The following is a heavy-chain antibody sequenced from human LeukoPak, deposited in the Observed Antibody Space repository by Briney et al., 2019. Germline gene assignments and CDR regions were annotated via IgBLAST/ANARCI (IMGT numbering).Heavy chain of an antibody. CDR1: GFTFSSYA. CDR2: ISGSGGST. V-gene: IGHV3-23*01. J-gene: IGHJ4*02. D-gene: IGHD3-3*01. CDR3: AKDVLRFLEWLPYYFDY. Sequence: GGSLRLSCAASGFTFSSYAMSWVRQAPGKGLEWVSAISGSGGSTYYADSVKGRFTISRDNSKNTLYLQMNSLRAEDTAVYYCAKDVLRFLEWLPYYFDYWGQGTLVTVSS.